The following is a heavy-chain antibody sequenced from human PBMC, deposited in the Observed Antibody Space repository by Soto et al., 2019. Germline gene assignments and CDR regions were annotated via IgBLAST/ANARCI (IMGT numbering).Heavy chain of an antibody. V-gene: IGHV4-39*01. CDR3: ASPGPHGYYFDY. CDR2: IYYSGST. D-gene: IGHD6-25*01. Sequence: QLQLQESGPGLVKPSETLSLTCTVSGGSISSSSYYWGWIRQPPGKGLEWIGSIYYSGSTYYNPSLKSRVTISVDTSKNQFSLKLSSVTAADTAVYYCASPGPHGYYFDYWGQGTLVTVSS. CDR1: GGSISSSSYY. J-gene: IGHJ4*02.